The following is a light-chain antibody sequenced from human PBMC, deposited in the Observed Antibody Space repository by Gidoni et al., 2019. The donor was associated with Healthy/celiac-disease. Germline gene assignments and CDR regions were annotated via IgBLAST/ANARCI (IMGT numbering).Light chain of an antibody. J-gene: IGLJ1*01. Sequence: SALTQPAPVSGSPGQSITISCTGTSSDVGGYNYVPWYQQHPGKAPKLMIYDVSNRPSGVSNRFSGSKSGNTASLTISGLQAEDEADYYCSSYTSSSTGVFGTGTKVTVL. CDR1: SSDVGGYNY. CDR2: DVS. V-gene: IGLV2-14*03. CDR3: SSYTSSSTGV.